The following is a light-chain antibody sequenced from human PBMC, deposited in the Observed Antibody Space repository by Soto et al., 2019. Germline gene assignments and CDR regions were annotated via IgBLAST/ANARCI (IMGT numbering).Light chain of an antibody. CDR2: GAS. CDR3: QQYDSSTGWT. J-gene: IGKJ1*01. Sequence: EIVLTQSPGTLSLSPGERATLSCRASQSVSSSYLAWYQQKPGQAPRLLIYGASSRATGIPDRFSGSGSGTGFTLTISRLEPEDFAVYYCQQYDSSTGWTFGQGTKVEIK. V-gene: IGKV3-20*01. CDR1: QSVSSSY.